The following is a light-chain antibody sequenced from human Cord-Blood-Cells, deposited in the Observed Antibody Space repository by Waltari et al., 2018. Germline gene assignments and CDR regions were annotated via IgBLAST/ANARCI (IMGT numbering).Light chain of an antibody. CDR2: DAS. CDR3: QQYNSYSRT. J-gene: IGKJ1*01. CDR1: PSISSW. V-gene: IGKV1-5*01. Sequence: LQMTQSPSTLSASVGERVTITCRASPSISSWLAWYQQKPGKAPKLLIYDASSLESGVPSRFSGSGSGTEFTLTISSLQPDDFATYYCQQYNSYSRTFGQGTKVEIK.